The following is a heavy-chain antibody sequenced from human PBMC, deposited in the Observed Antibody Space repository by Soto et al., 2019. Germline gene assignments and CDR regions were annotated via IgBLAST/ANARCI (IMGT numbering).Heavy chain of an antibody. J-gene: IGHJ6*02. CDR2: VNPNSGGT. CDR1: GYTFTGYY. Sequence: ASVKVSCKASGYTFTGYYMHWVRQAPGQGLEWMGWVNPNSGGTNYAQKFQGWVTMTRDTSISTAYMELSRLRSDDTAVYYCARSIKVRISYYYGMDVWGQGTTVTVS. CDR3: ARSIKVRISYYYGMDV. D-gene: IGHD3-3*02. V-gene: IGHV1-2*04.